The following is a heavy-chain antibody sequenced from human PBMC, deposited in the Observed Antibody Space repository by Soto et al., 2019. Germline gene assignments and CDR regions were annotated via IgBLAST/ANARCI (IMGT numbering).Heavy chain of an antibody. J-gene: IGHJ4*02. V-gene: IGHV4-39*01. CDR2: IYYLGNT. Sequence: ASETLSLTCTVSGGSISSSSSYWGWIRQPPGKGLEWVGSIYYLGNTYYNPPLGSRVTISVDTSKNQFSLKLRSVTAADTAVFYCAVLYPYESSGYQLNYRAQRALVTGSS. CDR3: AVLYPYESSGYQLNY. D-gene: IGHD3-22*01. CDR1: GGSISSSSSY.